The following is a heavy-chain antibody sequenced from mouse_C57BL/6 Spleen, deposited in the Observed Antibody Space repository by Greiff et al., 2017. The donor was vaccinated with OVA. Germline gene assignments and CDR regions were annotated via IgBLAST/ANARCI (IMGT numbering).Heavy chain of an antibody. Sequence: QVQLQQSGAELVRPGASVKLSCKASGYTFTDYYINWVKQRPGQGLEWIGRIYPGSGDTYYNEKFKGKATLTAEKSSSTAYMQLSSLTSEDSAVYCCARAYDYGSSPYYFDYWGQGTTLTVSS. V-gene: IGHV1-76*01. J-gene: IGHJ2*01. CDR1: GYTFTDYY. CDR2: IYPGSGDT. D-gene: IGHD1-1*01. CDR3: ARAYDYGSSPYYFDY.